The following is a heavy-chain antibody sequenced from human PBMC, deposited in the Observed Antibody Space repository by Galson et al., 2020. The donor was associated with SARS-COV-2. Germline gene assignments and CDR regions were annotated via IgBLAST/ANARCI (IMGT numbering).Heavy chain of an antibody. V-gene: IGHV3-74*01. CDR3: ARGDMRNDYFDY. CDR2: INRDGSTT. D-gene: IGHD3-16*01. J-gene: IGHJ4*02. CDR1: GFTFSTYW. Sequence: SCTVSGFTFSTYWMHWVRQVPGRGLVWVSRINRDGSTTNYADFVKGRFTISGDNAKNTLYLQMSSLRAEDTAVYYCARGDMRNDYFDYWGQGTLVTVSS.